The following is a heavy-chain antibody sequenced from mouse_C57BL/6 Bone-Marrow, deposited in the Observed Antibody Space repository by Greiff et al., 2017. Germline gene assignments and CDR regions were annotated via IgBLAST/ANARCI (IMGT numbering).Heavy chain of an antibody. CDR1: GYTFTDYY. D-gene: IGHD1-1*01. J-gene: IGHJ3*01. CDR3: ARDYYGSGAY. CDR2: INPNNGGT. Sequence: VQLQQSGPELVKPGASVKISCKASGYTFTDYYMNWVKQSHGKSLEWIGDINPNNGGTSYNQKFKGKATLTVDKSSSTAYMELRCLTSEDSAVYYCARDYYGSGAYWGQGTLVTVSA. V-gene: IGHV1-26*01.